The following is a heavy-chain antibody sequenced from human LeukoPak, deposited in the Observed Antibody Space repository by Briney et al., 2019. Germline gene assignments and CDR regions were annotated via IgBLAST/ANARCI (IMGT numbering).Heavy chain of an antibody. CDR3: ARGRVGEDY. CDR1: GYTFTNHD. Sequence: GASVNVSCKTSGYTFTNHDINWLLQATGQGLEWMGWVSPTSGNTDYARKFQGRVTMTTDTSISTSYMELSSLTSEDTAIYYCARGRVGEDYWGQGTLVTVSS. V-gene: IGHV1-8*01. J-gene: IGHJ4*02. CDR2: VSPTSGNT. D-gene: IGHD3-16*01.